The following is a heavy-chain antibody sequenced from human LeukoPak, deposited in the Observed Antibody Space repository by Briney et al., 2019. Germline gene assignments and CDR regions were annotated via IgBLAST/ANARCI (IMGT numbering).Heavy chain of an antibody. D-gene: IGHD6-19*01. V-gene: IGHV3-23*01. J-gene: IGHJ4*02. CDR3: AKGGYSSGWRNYFDY. CDR1: GFTFSSYG. CDR2: ISATGGST. Sequence: GGSLRLSCAASGFTFSSYGIAWVRQAPGKGLEWVSTISATGGSTYYADSVKGRFTISRDNSKDTLYLQMNSLRAEDTAVYYCAKGGYSSGWRNYFDYWGQGTLVTVSS.